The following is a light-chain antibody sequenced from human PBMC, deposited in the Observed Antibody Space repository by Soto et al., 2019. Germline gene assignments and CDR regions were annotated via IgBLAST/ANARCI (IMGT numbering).Light chain of an antibody. CDR1: QSVSSY. CDR2: DAS. V-gene: IGKV3-11*01. J-gene: IGKJ1*01. Sequence: EIVLTQSPATLSLSPGERATLSCRASQSVSSYFAWYQQTPGQAPRLLIYDASNRATGIPARFSGSGSGTDFTLTISSLEPEDFAVYYCQQRSNWPGTFGQGTKVEI. CDR3: QQRSNWPGT.